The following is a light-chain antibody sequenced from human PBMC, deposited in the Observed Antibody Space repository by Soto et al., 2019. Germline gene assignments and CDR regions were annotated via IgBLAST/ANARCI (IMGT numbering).Light chain of an antibody. Sequence: IVLTQSPATLSLSPGETATLSCRARQSISNHLAWYQQKPGQAPRLLIYDASNRATGIPGRFSGSGFGTDFTLTISSLEPEDFAVYYCQQRDTWPPFTFGPGTKVAIK. CDR3: QQRDTWPPFT. CDR1: QSISNH. CDR2: DAS. J-gene: IGKJ3*01. V-gene: IGKV3-11*01.